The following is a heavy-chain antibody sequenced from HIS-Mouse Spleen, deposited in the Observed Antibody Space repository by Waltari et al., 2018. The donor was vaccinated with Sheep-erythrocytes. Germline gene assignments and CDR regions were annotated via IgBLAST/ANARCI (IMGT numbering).Heavy chain of an antibody. Sequence: AASGFTFSSYAMHWVRQAPGKGLEWVAVISYDGSNKYYADSVKGRFTISRDKSKNTLYLQMNSLRAEDTAVYYCARVSAGELKYYFDYWGQGTLVTVSS. CDR3: ARVSAGELKYYFDY. CDR1: GFTFSSYA. V-gene: IGHV3-30*04. J-gene: IGHJ4*02. CDR2: ISYDGSNK. D-gene: IGHD1-26*01.